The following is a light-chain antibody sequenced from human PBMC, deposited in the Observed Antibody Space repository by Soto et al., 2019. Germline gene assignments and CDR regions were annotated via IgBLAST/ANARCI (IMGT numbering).Light chain of an antibody. CDR2: EAT. CDR1: NSDVGSYNL. Sequence: QSALTQPASVSGSPGQTITISCTGTNSDVGSYNLVSWYQHHPGEVPKLIIYEATKRPSGVSNRFTASKSGNTASLTISRLQPEDEADYYCCSYAGTITFVVFGGGTKLTVL. CDR3: CSYAGTITFVV. J-gene: IGLJ2*01. V-gene: IGLV2-23*01.